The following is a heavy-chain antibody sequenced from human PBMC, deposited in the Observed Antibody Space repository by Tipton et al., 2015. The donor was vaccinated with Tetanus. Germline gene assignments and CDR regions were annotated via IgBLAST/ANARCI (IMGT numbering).Heavy chain of an antibody. V-gene: IGHV3-23*01. CDR3: AKAQPPEGAASGAMDV. J-gene: IGHJ6*02. D-gene: IGHD1-26*01. CDR2: LTGSGDRA. CDR1: GFTFGKYA. Sequence: SLRLSCVVSGFTFGKYAMTWVRRAPGRGLEWVASLTGSGDRAYCSSSVRGRFTVSRDTVKKTHFLQMDSLTVDDTAVYYCAKAQPPEGAASGAMDVWGQGTAVTVSS.